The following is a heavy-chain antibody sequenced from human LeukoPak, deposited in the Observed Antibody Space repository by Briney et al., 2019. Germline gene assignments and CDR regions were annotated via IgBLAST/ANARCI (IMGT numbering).Heavy chain of an antibody. V-gene: IGHV4-61*02. CDR1: GGSISSGSYY. J-gene: IGHJ4*02. CDR2: IYTSGST. D-gene: IGHD2-15*01. Sequence: SETLSLTCTVSGGSISSGSYYWSWIRQPAGKGLEWIGRIYTSGSTNYNPSLKSRVTISVDTSKNQFSPKLSSVTAADTAVYYCAREDRYCSGGSCYSWGQGTLVTVSS. CDR3: AREDRYCSGGSCYS.